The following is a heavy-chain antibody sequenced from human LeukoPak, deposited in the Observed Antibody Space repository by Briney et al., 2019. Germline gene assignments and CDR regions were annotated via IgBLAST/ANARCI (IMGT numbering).Heavy chain of an antibody. V-gene: IGHV1-18*01. CDR3: ARCDFWSGYRVSDY. J-gene: IGHJ4*02. CDR2: ISAYNGNT. D-gene: IGHD3-3*01. Sequence: ASVTVSCKASGYTFTSYGISWVRQAPGQGLEWMGWISAYNGNTNYAQKLQGRVTMTTDTSTSTAYMELRSLRSDDTAVYYCARCDFWSGYRVSDYWGQGTLVTVSS. CDR1: GYTFTSYG.